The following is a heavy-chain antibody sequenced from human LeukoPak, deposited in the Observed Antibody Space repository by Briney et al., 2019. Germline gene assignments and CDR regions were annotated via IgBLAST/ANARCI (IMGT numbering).Heavy chain of an antibody. CDR3: GRRLGSYYVDN. CDR2: ISGSADIT. D-gene: IGHD3-10*01. Sequence: GGSLRLSCAASRFTFSSYSMSWVRQAPGKGLEWVSAISGSADITHYADTAKGRFTISRDNSKNTLYLQMNSLRAEDTAVYYCGRRLGSYYVDNWGQGTLVTVSS. V-gene: IGHV3-23*01. CDR1: RFTFSSYS. J-gene: IGHJ4*02.